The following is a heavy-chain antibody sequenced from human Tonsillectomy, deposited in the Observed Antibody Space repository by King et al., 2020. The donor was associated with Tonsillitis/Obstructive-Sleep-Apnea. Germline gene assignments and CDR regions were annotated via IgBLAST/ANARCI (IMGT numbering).Heavy chain of an antibody. J-gene: IGHJ4*02. Sequence: VQLVESGGGLVKPGGSLRLSCAASGFTFSSYSMNWVRQAPGKGLEWVSAIISSSSYIYYADSVKGRFTISRDNAKNSLYLQMNSLRAEDTAVDYCARDGPRVITFGGVIVSIDYWGQGTLVTVSS. D-gene: IGHD3-16*02. CDR1: GFTFSSYS. CDR2: IISSSSYI. V-gene: IGHV3-21*01. CDR3: ARDGPRVITFGGVIVSIDY.